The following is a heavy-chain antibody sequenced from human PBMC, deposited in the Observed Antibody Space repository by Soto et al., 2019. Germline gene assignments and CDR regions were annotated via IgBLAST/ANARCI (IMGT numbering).Heavy chain of an antibody. D-gene: IGHD3-9*01. CDR1: GYRFTSYW. V-gene: IGHV5-51*01. J-gene: IGHJ5*02. CDR2: IYPGDSDT. Sequence: LGESLKISCKGSGYRFTSYWIGWVRQMPGKGLEWMGIIYPGDSDTRYSPSFQGQVTISADKSISTAYLQWSSLKASDTAMYYCARQVGRLFMDILTGYSPDNWFDPWGQGTLVTVSS. CDR3: ARQVGRLFMDILTGYSPDNWFDP.